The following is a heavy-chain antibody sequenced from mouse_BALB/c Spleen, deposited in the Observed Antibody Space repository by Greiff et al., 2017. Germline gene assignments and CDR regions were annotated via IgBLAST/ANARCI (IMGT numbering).Heavy chain of an antibody. D-gene: IGHD2-4*01. V-gene: IGHV5-9*03. CDR1: GFTFSSYT. Sequence: EVKLEESGGGLVKPGGSLKLSCAASGFTFSSYTMSWVRQTPEKRLEWVATISSGGGNTYYPDSVKGRFTISRDNAKNNLYLQMSSLRSEDTALYYCARSPTTMIRGAWFAYWGQGTLVTVSA. CDR2: ISSGGGNT. CDR3: ARSPTTMIRGAWFAY. J-gene: IGHJ3*01.